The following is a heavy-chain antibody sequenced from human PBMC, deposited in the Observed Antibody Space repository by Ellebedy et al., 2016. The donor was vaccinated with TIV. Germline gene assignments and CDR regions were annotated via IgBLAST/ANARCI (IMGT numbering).Heavy chain of an antibody. Sequence: AASVKVSCKASGYTFSDYAIQWLRQTPGQRPEWMGWINFGGVATKYSQHFQDRVIITRDTSATTVYMELSSLRSEDTAIYYCARGPRTLLRNAISGWFDPWGQGSPVTVS. CDR1: GYTFSDYA. J-gene: IGHJ5*02. D-gene: IGHD2-8*01. V-gene: IGHV1-3*01. CDR3: ARGPRTLLRNAISGWFDP. CDR2: INFGGVAT.